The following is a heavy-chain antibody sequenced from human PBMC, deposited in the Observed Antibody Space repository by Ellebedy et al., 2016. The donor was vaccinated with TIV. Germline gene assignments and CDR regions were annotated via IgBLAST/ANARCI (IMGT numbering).Heavy chain of an antibody. Sequence: GESLKISCAASGFTFSSYAMSWVRQAPGKGLEWVSAISGSGGSTYYADSVKGRFTISRDNSKNTLYLQMNSLRAEDTAVYYCARDGLGQQLVDPWFDPWGQGTLVTVSS. CDR3: ARDGLGQQLVDPWFDP. CDR2: ISGSGGST. J-gene: IGHJ5*02. CDR1: GFTFSSYA. V-gene: IGHV3-23*01. D-gene: IGHD6-13*01.